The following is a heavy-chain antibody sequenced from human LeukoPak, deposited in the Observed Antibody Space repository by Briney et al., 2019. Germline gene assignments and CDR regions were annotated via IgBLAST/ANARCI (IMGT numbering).Heavy chain of an antibody. V-gene: IGHV3-30*02. CDR3: AKDAGGLAVVTYYYYYYMDV. J-gene: IGHJ6*03. Sequence: GGSLRLSCAASGFTFSSYAMSWVRQAPGKGLEWVAFIRPDENTKFLADSVKGRFTISRDNSQNTLYLQMNSLRAEDTAVYYCAKDAGGLAVVTYYYYYYMDVWGKGTTVTVSS. D-gene: IGHD4-23*01. CDR2: IRPDENTK. CDR1: GFTFSSYA.